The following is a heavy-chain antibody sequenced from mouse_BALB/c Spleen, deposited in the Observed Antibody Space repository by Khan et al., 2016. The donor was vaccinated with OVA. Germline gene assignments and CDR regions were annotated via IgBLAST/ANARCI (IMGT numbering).Heavy chain of an antibody. CDR1: GDSITSGY. CDR3: ARSTYSDAVAY. J-gene: IGHJ3*01. Sequence: VQLKESGPSLVKPSQTLSLTCSVTGDSITSGYWSWIRKFPGNKLEYMGYMIYTGYTYYNPSLKSRISITRHTSKNQYYLQLNSVTTEDTATYXCARSTYSDAVAYWGQGTLVTVSA. V-gene: IGHV3-8*02. D-gene: IGHD2-12*01. CDR2: MIYTGYT.